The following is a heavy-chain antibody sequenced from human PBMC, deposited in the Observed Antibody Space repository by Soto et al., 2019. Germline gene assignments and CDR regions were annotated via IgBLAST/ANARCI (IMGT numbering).Heavy chain of an antibody. CDR1: GGSFSSFS. D-gene: IGHD3-22*01. J-gene: IGHJ4*02. V-gene: IGHV1-69*01. CDR3: TSFASNGYYPQNHY. Sequence: QVILAQSGAEVKKPGSSVKVSCKVSGGSFSSFSINWVRQAPGQRFEWMGGIIPILGTANFTQKFQDRVTFTADESTATAYMTLSSLTSEDTPFYYCTSFASNGYYPQNHYWGPGTQVTVSS. CDR2: IIPILGTA.